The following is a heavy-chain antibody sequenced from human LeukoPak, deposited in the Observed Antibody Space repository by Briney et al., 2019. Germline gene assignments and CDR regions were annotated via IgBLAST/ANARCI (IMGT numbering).Heavy chain of an antibody. J-gene: IGHJ4*02. CDR3: ARGLHCSSTSCLYYFDY. CDR2: INHSGST. Sequence: SETLSLTCAVSGGSFSGYYWSWIRQPPGKGLEWIGEINHSGSTNYNPSLKSRVTISVDTSKNQFSLKLSSVTAADTAVYYCARGLHCSSTSCLYYFDYWGQGTLVTVSS. D-gene: IGHD2-2*01. CDR1: GGSFSGYY. V-gene: IGHV4-34*01.